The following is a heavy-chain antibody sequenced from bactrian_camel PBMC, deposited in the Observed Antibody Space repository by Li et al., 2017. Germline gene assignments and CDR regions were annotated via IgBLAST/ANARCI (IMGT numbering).Heavy chain of an antibody. V-gene: IGHV3-1*01. CDR3: ANQGGYWDFGY. CDR1: GFTFDDYD. Sequence: VQLVESGGGSEQAGGSLRLSCAASGFTFDDYDMGWVRQAPGKGLEWVSSVNHLGDKTYYADSVKGRFTVSRDNAKNTVYLQLNSLKTEDMGMYYCANQGGYWDFGYWGQGTQVTVS. J-gene: IGHJ6*01. D-gene: IGHD2*01. CDR2: VNHLGDKT.